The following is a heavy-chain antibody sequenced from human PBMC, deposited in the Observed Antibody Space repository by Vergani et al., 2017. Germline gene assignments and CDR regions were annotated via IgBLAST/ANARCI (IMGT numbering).Heavy chain of an antibody. CDR1: GASISSGNYY. Sequence: QVQLQESGPGLVKPSQTLSLTCTVSGASISSGNYYWNWIRQPAGKGLEWIGCIHHSGDTHYNSSLKSRVSISIVSSSKFSLSLTSVTAADTAIYYCARHRGSGGFFPSSYFYGMDVWGHGTTVTVSS. CDR2: IHHSGDT. V-gene: IGHV4-30-4*01. D-gene: IGHD3-10*01. CDR3: ARHRGSGGFFPSSYFYGMDV. J-gene: IGHJ6*02.